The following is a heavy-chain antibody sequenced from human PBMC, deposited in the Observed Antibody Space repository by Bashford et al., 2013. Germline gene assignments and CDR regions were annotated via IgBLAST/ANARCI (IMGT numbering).Heavy chain of an antibody. J-gene: IGHJ2*01. CDR2: IYSGGST. CDR3: ARVRIVVVTVSLYFDL. D-gene: IGHD2-21*02. Sequence: VRQAPGKGLEWVSVIYSGGSTYYADSVKGRFTISRDNSKNTLYLQMNSLRAEDTAVYYCARVRIVVVTVSLYFDLWGRGTLVTVSS. V-gene: IGHV3-66*01.